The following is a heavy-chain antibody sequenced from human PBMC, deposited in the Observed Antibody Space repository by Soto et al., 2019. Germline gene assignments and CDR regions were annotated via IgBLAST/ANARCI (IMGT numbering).Heavy chain of an antibody. V-gene: IGHV3-30*18. CDR3: AKDSDQLLADFDY. J-gene: IGHJ4*02. Sequence: QVQLVESGGGVVQPGRSLRLSCAASGFTFSSYGMHWVRQAPGKGLEWVAVISYDGSNKYYADSVKGRFTISRDNSKNTLYLQMNSLRAEDTAVYYCAKDSDQLLADFDYWCQGTLVTVSS. CDR1: GFTFSSYG. CDR2: ISYDGSNK. D-gene: IGHD2-2*01.